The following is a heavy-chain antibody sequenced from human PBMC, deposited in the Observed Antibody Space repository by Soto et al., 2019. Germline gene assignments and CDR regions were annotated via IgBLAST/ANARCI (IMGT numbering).Heavy chain of an antibody. D-gene: IGHD5-18*01. CDR3: AREDTDSNYYYYGMDV. CDR2: IIPIFGTA. CDR1: GGTFSSYA. V-gene: IGHV1-69*01. Sequence: QVQLVQSGAEVKKPGSSVKVSCKASGGTFSSYAISWVRQAPGQGLEWMGGIIPIFGTANYEQKFQGRVTITADESTSTAYMELSSLRSEDTAVYYCAREDTDSNYYYYGMDVWGQGTTVTVSS. J-gene: IGHJ6*02.